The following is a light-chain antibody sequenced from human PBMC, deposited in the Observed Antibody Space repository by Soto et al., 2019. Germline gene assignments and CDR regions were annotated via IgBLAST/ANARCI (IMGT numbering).Light chain of an antibody. CDR1: QSIISY. CDR2: AAS. Sequence: DIQMAQTPSSLSASVGDRVTITRRASQSIISYLNWYQQKPGKAPKLLSYAASSLQSGVPSRFSGSGSGTDFTLTISSLRPEDFATYYCQQTYITPPTFGGGTTVDIK. J-gene: IGKJ4*01. V-gene: IGKV1-39*01. CDR3: QQTYITPPT.